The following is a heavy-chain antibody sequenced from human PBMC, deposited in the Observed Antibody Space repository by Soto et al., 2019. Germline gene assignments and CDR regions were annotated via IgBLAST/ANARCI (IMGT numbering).Heavy chain of an antibody. CDR2: MNPNSGNT. CDR1: GYTFTSYD. CDR3: ARGLRTIFGVVINRGRAGWFDP. Sequence: ASVKVSCKASGYTFTSYDINWVRQATGQGLEWMGWMNPNSGNTGYAQKFQGRVTMTRNTSISTAYMELSSLRSEDTAVYYCARGLRTIFGVVINRGRAGWFDPWGQGTLVTVSS. D-gene: IGHD3-3*01. J-gene: IGHJ5*02. V-gene: IGHV1-8*01.